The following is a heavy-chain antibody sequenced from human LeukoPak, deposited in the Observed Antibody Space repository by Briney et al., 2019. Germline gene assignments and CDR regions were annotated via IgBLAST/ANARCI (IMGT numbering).Heavy chain of an antibody. CDR1: GYTFTSYY. CDR3: ARVTGLLGEFTPFDY. J-gene: IGHJ4*02. V-gene: IGHV1-46*01. Sequence: ASVKVSCKASGYTFTSYYMHWVRQAPGQGLEWMGIINPSGGSTSYAQKFQGRVTMTRDTSISTAYMELSRLRSDDTAVYYCARVTGLLGEFTPFDYWGQGTLVTVSS. D-gene: IGHD3-10*02. CDR2: INPSGGST.